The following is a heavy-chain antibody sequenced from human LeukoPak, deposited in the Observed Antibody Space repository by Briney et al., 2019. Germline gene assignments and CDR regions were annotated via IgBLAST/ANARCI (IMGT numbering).Heavy chain of an antibody. D-gene: IGHD5-18*01. CDR3: ARGERGVDTAMAQPDY. Sequence: PSETLSLTCTVSGGSISSYYWSWIRQPPGKGLEWIGSIYYSGSTYYNPSLKSRVTISVDTSKNQFSLKLSSVTAADTAVYYCARGERGVDTAMAQPDYWGQGTLVTVSS. J-gene: IGHJ4*02. CDR1: GGSISSYY. V-gene: IGHV4-59*12. CDR2: IYYSGST.